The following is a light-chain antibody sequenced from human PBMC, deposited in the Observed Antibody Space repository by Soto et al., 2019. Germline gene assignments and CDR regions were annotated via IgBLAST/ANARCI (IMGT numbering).Light chain of an antibody. J-gene: IGLJ1*01. V-gene: IGLV2-14*01. CDR2: EVT. CDR3: SSYAGSNTPYV. Sequence: QSALTQPASVSGSPGQSITISCTGTSSDVGGYNYVSWYQQYPGKAPKVMIYEVTNRPSGVSNRFSGSKSGNTASLTISGLQAEDEADYYCSSYAGSNTPYVFGTGTKLTVL. CDR1: SSDVGGYNY.